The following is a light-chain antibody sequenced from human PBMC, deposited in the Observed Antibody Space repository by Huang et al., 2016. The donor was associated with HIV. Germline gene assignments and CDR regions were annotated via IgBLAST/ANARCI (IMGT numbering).Light chain of an antibody. J-gene: IGKJ3*01. V-gene: IGKV3-11*01. CDR1: QSVSTY. CDR3: QQRSNSFT. CDR2: DAS. Sequence: DIVLTQSPATLSLSPGGRATLSSRASQSVSTYLAGYQKKPGQAPRLLSYDASNRATGIPARFGGGGSGTDFTLTISSLEPEDVADYYCQQRSNSFTFGPGTKVDIK.